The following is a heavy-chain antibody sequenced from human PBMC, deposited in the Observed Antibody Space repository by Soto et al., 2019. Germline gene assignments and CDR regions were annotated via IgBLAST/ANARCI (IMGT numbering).Heavy chain of an antibody. CDR2: IKSKSDGGTT. CDR1: GFTFSDAW. V-gene: IGHV3-15*01. Sequence: PGGSLRLSCAASGFTFSDAWMSWVRQAPGKGLDWVGRIKSKSDGGTTEYAAPVRGRFTISRDDSKNTLYLQMNSLKTEDTAVYYCTTDLWRIAVVVGSTGYFNPWGQGTPVTAPQ. D-gene: IGHD2-15*01. J-gene: IGHJ5*02. CDR3: TTDLWRIAVVVGSTGYFNP.